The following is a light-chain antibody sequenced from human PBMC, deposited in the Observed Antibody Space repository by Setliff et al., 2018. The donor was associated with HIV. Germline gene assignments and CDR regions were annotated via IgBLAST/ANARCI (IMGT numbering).Light chain of an antibody. V-gene: IGLV2-8*01. CDR2: EVS. Sequence: QSALTQPPSASGSPGQSVTISCTGTSSDVGGYNYVSWYQQHPGKATKLMIFEVSKRPSGVPDRFSGSKSGYTASLTVSVLQAEDEADYYCTSYAGSNTYVFGTGTKVTVL. CDR1: SSDVGGYNY. CDR3: TSYAGSNTYV. J-gene: IGLJ1*01.